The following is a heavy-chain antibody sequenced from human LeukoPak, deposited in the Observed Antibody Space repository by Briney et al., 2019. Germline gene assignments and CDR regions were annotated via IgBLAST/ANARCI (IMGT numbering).Heavy chain of an antibody. V-gene: IGHV3-64D*06. J-gene: IGHJ4*02. D-gene: IGHD5-12*01. CDR3: VKAAVTWIYFPPFDY. CDR1: GFTFSSYA. CDR2: ISSNGGST. Sequence: PGGSLRLSCSASGFTFSSYAMHWVRQAPGKGLEYVSAISSNGGSTYYADSVKGRFTISRDNSKNTLYLQMSSLRAEDTAVYYCVKAAVTWIYFPPFDYWGQGTLVTVST.